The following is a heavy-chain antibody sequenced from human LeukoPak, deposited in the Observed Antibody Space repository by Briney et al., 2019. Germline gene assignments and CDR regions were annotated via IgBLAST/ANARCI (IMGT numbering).Heavy chain of an antibody. J-gene: IGHJ6*02. CDR2: INQDGSEK. Sequence: GGSLRLSCAASGFTFSGYSMNWVRQAPGKGLEWVANINQDGSEKYYVDSVKGRFTISRDNAKNSLYLQMNSLRAEDTAVYYCARVSGYCSSTSCPIQYYYGMDVWGQGTTVTVSS. V-gene: IGHV3-7*01. CDR3: ARVSGYCSSTSCPIQYYYGMDV. CDR1: GFTFSGYS. D-gene: IGHD2-2*03.